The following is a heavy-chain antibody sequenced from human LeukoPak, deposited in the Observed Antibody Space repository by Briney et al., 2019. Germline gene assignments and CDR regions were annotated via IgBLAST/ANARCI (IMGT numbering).Heavy chain of an antibody. Sequence: ASVKVSCKASGYTFTSYGISWVRQAPGQGLEWMGWIGAYNGNTNYAQKLQSRVTMTTDTSTSTAYMDLRSLRSDDTAVYYCARAPMITFSGVILPFDYWGQGTLVTVSS. D-gene: IGHD3-16*02. CDR1: GYTFTSYG. V-gene: IGHV1-18*01. J-gene: IGHJ4*02. CDR3: ARAPMITFSGVILPFDY. CDR2: IGAYNGNT.